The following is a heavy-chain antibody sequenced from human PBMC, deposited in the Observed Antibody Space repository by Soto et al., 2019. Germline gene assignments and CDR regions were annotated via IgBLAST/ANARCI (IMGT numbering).Heavy chain of an antibody. CDR2: FDPEDGET. Sequence: ASVKVSCKVSGYTLTELSMHWVRQAPGKGLEWMGGFDPEDGETIYAQKIKGRVTMTEDTSTDTAYKELSSLRAEDTAVYYCATGGRYDILTGYVWGQGTLVTVSS. D-gene: IGHD3-9*01. J-gene: IGHJ4*02. V-gene: IGHV1-24*01. CDR3: ATGGRYDILTGYV. CDR1: GYTLTELS.